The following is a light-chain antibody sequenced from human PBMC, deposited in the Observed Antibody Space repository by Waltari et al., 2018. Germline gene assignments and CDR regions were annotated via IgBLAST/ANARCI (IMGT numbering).Light chain of an antibody. J-gene: IGKJ5*01. Sequence: EIVLTQSPATLSLSPGERATLSCRASQSVSSNLAWYQPKPGQAPRLLIYDASNMATRIPGRFSGSGSVTDFTLTIISLEPEDFALYYCQQRSNWPLSITFGQGTRLEIK. CDR3: QQRSNWPLSIT. CDR1: QSVSSN. V-gene: IGKV3-11*01. CDR2: DAS.